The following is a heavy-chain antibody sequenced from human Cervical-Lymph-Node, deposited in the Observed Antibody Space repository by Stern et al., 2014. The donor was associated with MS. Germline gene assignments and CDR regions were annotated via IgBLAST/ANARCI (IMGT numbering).Heavy chain of an antibody. Sequence: VQLVESGAEVKSPGASVKVSCRASGYTFSNYDITWVRQAPGQGPAWIGWMTPNRGNTGYAQQFRGRVTMTSDTSTTTAYMELSGLRSEDTAVYYCARAVRYQLLSEYWGQGTLVTVSS. J-gene: IGHJ4*02. CDR3: ARAVRYQLLSEY. CDR2: MTPNRGNT. V-gene: IGHV1-8*02. CDR1: GYTFSNYD. D-gene: IGHD1-7*01.